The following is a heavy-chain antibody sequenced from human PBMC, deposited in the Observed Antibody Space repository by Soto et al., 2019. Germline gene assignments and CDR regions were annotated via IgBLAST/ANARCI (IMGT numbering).Heavy chain of an antibody. V-gene: IGHV1-18*01. J-gene: IGHJ3*01. CDR2: MSTYNENK. D-gene: IGHD2-15*01. CDR3: AKDAREAAPSDV. Sequence: ASVKVSCKASGYAFTSYGINWVRRAPGQGLEWVGWMSTYNENKVYAQKLQGRVAMTMDAATTTAFLDLSHLRSDDTAVYYCAKDAREAAPSDVWGQGTLVTFSS. CDR1: GYAFTSYG.